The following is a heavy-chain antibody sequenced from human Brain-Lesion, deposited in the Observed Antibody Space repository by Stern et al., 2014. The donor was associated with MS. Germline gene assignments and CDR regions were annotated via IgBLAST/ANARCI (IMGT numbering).Heavy chain of an antibody. D-gene: IGHD2-2*01. V-gene: IGHV4-61*02. CDR3: ARGRVVPGFQYYATDV. CDR2: IFKSGST. CDR1: GGSISSGGYY. J-gene: IGHJ6*02. Sequence: QVQLAESGPGLVKPSQTLSLSCTVSGGSISSGGYYRSWIRQPAGKGPEWIGRIFKSGSTSNNPSLRSRVTISINTSKNQFSLRLNSMTAADTAVYYCARGRVVPGFQYYATDVWGQGTTVIVSS.